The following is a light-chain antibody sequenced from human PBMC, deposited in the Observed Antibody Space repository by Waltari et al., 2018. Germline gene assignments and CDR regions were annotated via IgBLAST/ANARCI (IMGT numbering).Light chain of an antibody. CDR1: HSVNARY. V-gene: IGKV3-20*01. CDR2: DSS. CDR3: QQYGNSPLT. J-gene: IGKJ4*01. Sequence: EIVLTQSPGTLSLSPGERATLSCRASHSVNARYLAWYLQKPCQAPRLLIYDSSIRATVIPDRFSGSGSGTDFTLIISRREPKDFAVYLCQQYGNSPLTFGGVTKVEIK.